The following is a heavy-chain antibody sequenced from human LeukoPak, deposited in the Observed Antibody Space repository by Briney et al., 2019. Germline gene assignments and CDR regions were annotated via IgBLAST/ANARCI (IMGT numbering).Heavy chain of an antibody. CDR2: IYYSGST. CDR3: AGRGYSGYDPFDY. Sequence: SETLSLTCTVSGGSISSSSYYWGWIRQPPGKGLEWIGSIYYSGSTYYNPSLKSRVTISVDTSKNQFSLKLSSVTAADTAVYYCAGRGYSGYDPFDYWGQGTLVTVSS. V-gene: IGHV4-39*07. J-gene: IGHJ4*02. CDR1: GGSISSSSYY. D-gene: IGHD5-12*01.